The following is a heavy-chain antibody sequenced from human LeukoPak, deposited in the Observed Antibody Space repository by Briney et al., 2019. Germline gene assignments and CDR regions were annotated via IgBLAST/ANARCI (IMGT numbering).Heavy chain of an antibody. D-gene: IGHD6-19*01. CDR2: INHSGST. CDR1: GGSFSGYY. J-gene: IGHJ4*02. Sequence: SETLSLTCAVYGGSFSGYYWSWIRQPPGKGLEWIGEINHSGSTNYDPSLKSRVTISVDTSKNQFSLKLSSVTAADTAVYYCARGAVAGLDYWGQGTLVAVSS. CDR3: ARGAVAGLDY. V-gene: IGHV4-34*01.